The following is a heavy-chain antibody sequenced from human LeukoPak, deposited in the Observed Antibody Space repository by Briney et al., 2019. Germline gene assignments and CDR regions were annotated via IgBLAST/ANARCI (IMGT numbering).Heavy chain of an antibody. D-gene: IGHD6-19*01. Sequence: GASVKVSCKASGGTFSSYDISWVRQAPGQGLEWMGRIIPILGIANYAQKFQGRVTITADKSTNTAYIELSSLRSEDTAVYYCARDRAGSGSDYWGQGTLVTVSS. CDR2: IIPILGIA. V-gene: IGHV1-69*04. J-gene: IGHJ4*02. CDR3: ARDRAGSGSDY. CDR1: GGTFSSYD.